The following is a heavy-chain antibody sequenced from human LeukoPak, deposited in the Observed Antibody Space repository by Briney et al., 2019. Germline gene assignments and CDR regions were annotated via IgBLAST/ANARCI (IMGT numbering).Heavy chain of an antibody. CDR1: GFTFSSYS. CDR3: ARGEETYYYGSGSCDY. J-gene: IGHJ4*02. CDR2: ISSSSSTI. V-gene: IGHV3-48*02. D-gene: IGHD3-10*01. Sequence: GGSLRLSCAASGFTFSSYSMNWVRQAPGKGLEWVSYISSSSSTIYYADSVKGRFTISRDNAKNSLYLQMNSLRDEDTAVYYCARGEETYYYGSGSCDYWGQGTLVTVSS.